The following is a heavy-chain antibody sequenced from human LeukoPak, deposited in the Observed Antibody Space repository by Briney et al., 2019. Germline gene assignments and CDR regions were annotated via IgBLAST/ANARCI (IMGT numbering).Heavy chain of an antibody. D-gene: IGHD6-6*01. CDR2: MNPNSGNT. CDR3: ARRVTRVAAESVYSSSRVSSPHFDY. J-gene: IGHJ4*02. Sequence: ASVKVSCKASGGTFSSYDINWVRQATGQGLEWMGWMNPNSGNTGYAQKFQGRVTITRNTSISTAYMELSSLRSEDTAVYYCARRVTRVAAESVYSSSRVSSPHFDYWGQGTLVTVSS. V-gene: IGHV1-8*03. CDR1: GGTFSSYD.